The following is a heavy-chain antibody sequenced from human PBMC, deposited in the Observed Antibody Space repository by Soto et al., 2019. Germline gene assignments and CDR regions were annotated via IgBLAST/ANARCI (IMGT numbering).Heavy chain of an antibody. CDR3: ARFTTTVTYYYFDY. Sequence: SGPTLVNPTQTLTLTCTFSGFPLSTSGMCVSWIRQPPGKALEWLARIDWDDDKYYSTSLKTRLTISKDTSKNQVVLTMTNMDPMDTATYYCARFTTTVTYYYFDYWGQGALVTVSS. V-gene: IGHV2-70*11. D-gene: IGHD4-17*01. J-gene: IGHJ4*02. CDR2: IDWDDDK. CDR1: GFPLSTSGMC.